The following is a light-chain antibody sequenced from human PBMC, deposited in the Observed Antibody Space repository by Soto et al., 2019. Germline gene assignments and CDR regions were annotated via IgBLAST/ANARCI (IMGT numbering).Light chain of an antibody. Sequence: EILMTQSPATLSVYPGERDTLSCRDCQCISNNLAWYLHKLGQVPRLLFYVAFTRATGIPPRFSGSGSGTEFTLTISSLQSEDFAVYYCQQYNSWPETFGQGTKVDIK. CDR3: QQYNSWPET. CDR1: QCISNN. V-gene: IGKV3-15*01. CDR2: VAF. J-gene: IGKJ1*01.